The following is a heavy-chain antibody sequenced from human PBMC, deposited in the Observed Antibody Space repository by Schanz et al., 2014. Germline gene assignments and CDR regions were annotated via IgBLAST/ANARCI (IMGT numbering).Heavy chain of an antibody. CDR1: GLTFSSHW. Sequence: EVQLLESGGGLVQPGGSLKLSCAASGLTFSSHWMHWVRQAPGKGLEWVSGISGSGASTYYADSVKGRFTISRDNAKNSLYLQMNSLRAEDTAVYFCVSQTGSPNYWGQGTLVTVSS. V-gene: IGHV3-48*01. J-gene: IGHJ4*02. CDR2: ISGSGAST. CDR3: VSQTGSPNY. D-gene: IGHD6-13*01.